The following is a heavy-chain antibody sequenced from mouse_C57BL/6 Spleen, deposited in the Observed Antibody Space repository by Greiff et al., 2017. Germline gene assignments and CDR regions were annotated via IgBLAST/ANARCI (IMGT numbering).Heavy chain of an antibody. V-gene: IGHV2-2*01. CDR3: ARSPRNSNSNFDD. D-gene: IGHD2-5*01. Sequence: QVQLQQSGPGLVQPSQTLSITCTVSGFSLTSYGVHWVRQSPGKGLEWLGVIWSGGSTDYNAAFISSLSISKDNSKSQVFFKMNSLQADDTAIYYCARSPRNSNSNFDDWGKGTTLTVSS. CDR2: IWSGGST. CDR1: GFSLTSYG. J-gene: IGHJ2*01.